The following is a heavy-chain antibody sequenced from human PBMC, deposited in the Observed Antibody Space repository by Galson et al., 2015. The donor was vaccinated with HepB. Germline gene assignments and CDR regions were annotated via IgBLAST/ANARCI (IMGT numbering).Heavy chain of an antibody. Sequence: LSLTCTVSGGSISSGSYFWSWIRQHPGKGLEWIGYIYYSGSTYYNPSLKSRVTISGDTSKNQFSLKLSSVTAADTAVYYCARVLGGDLGGFDYWGQGTLVTVSS. J-gene: IGHJ4*02. CDR1: GGSISSGSYF. CDR3: ARVLGGDLGGFDY. CDR2: IYYSGST. D-gene: IGHD4-17*01. V-gene: IGHV4-31*03.